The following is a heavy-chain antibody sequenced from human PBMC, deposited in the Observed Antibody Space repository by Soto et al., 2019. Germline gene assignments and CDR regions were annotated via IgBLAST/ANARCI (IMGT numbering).Heavy chain of an antibody. CDR2: ISTTGGHV. Sequence: EVRLVESGGDLVKSGGSLRLSCVGSGFLFRNYEQNWVRQAPGKGLEWLAHISTTGGHVSESDSVKGRFTISRDNTKHTLYQQMNSLRTEYTGVYYCVSQPHWARPFEAWGQGTLIKVSS. V-gene: IGHV3-48*03. CDR1: GFLFRNYE. J-gene: IGHJ5*02. CDR3: VSQPHWARPFEA. D-gene: IGHD7-27*01.